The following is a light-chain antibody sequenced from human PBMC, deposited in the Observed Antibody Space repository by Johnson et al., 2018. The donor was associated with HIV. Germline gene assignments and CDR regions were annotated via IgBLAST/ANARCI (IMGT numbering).Light chain of an antibody. V-gene: IGLV1-51*02. J-gene: IGLJ1*01. CDR3: GTWDTSLGAQYV. Sequence: QSILTQPPSVSAAPGQKVTISCSGSSSNIGNNYVSWYQQLPGTAPKLLIYENNKRPSGLSDRFSDSQSGTSATLAITGLQTGDEADYYCGTWDTSLGAQYVFGSGTKVTVL. CDR2: ENN. CDR1: SSNIGNNY.